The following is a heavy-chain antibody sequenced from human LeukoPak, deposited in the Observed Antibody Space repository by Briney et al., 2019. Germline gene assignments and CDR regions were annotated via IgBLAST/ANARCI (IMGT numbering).Heavy chain of an antibody. J-gene: IGHJ4*02. CDR2: ISSSSSYI. CDR3: ARDKYGDYYFDY. V-gene: IGHV3-21*01. CDR1: GFTFTTHT. D-gene: IGHD4-17*01. Sequence: PGGSLRLSCAASGFTFTTHTMNGVRQARGKGLEWVSSISSSSSYIYYADSVKGLFTISRDNAKNSLYLQMNSLRAEDTAVYYCARDKYGDYYFDYWGQGALVTVSS.